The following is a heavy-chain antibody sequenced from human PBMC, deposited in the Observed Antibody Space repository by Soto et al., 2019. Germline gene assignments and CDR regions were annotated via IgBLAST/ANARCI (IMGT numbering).Heavy chain of an antibody. J-gene: IGHJ3*02. Sequence: ASVKVSCKATGYTFSAYTMNWVRQAPGQSLEWMGWINAGSGNTKYSQNFQGRVSITRDTSASTVYMELTGLTSEDTAVYYCARNKKTVGPRANGDRHIWGKGTMIT. CDR3: ARNKKTVGPRANGDRHI. CDR2: INAGSGNT. D-gene: IGHD4-4*01. V-gene: IGHV1-3*01. CDR1: GYTFSAYT.